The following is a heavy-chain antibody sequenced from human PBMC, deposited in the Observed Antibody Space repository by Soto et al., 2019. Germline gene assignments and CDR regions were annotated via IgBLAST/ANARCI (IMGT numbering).Heavy chain of an antibody. CDR2: ISNGGDAT. CDR3: AMGSWSDP. Sequence: PGGSLRLSCTGSGFTFSSYGMSWVRQVPGKGLEWVSFISNGGDATHFADSVKGRFTISRDNSKNTLYLQMNSLRAEDTAVYYCAMGSWSDPWGQGTLVTVSS. D-gene: IGHD3-10*01. CDR1: GFTFSSYG. V-gene: IGHV3-23*01. J-gene: IGHJ5*02.